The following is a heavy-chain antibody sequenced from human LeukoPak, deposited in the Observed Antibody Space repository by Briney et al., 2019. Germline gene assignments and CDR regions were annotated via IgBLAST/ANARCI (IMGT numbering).Heavy chain of an antibody. V-gene: IGHV1-58*02. CDR1: GFSFTTSA. CDR2: IVVGTTKT. J-gene: IGHJ6*03. CDR3: AATVYYDKNYYMDL. D-gene: IGHD3-22*01. Sequence: ASAKVSCKASGFSFTTSAMQWVRQARGRRLEWIGGIVVGTTKTDYAQKLQERVTITRDVSTSTSHMELSSLRSEDTAVFYSAATVYYDKNYYMDLRGKGSTVTVS.